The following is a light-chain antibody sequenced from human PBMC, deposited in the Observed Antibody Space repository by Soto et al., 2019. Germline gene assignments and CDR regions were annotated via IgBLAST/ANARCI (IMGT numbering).Light chain of an antibody. CDR3: QVWDSSTGV. CDR1: NIGSKN. J-gene: IGLJ2*01. Sequence: SYELTQPLSVSVALGQTARITCGGNNIGSKNVDWYQQKPGQAPVLVIYRDSNRPSGIPERFSGSNSGNTATLTIRRAQAGDEADYYCQVWDSSTGVFGGGTKLTVL. V-gene: IGLV3-9*01. CDR2: RDS.